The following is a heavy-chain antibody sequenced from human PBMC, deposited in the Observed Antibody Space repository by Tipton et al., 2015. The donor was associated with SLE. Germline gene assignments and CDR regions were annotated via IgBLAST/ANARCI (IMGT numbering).Heavy chain of an antibody. CDR2: IWYDGSNK. V-gene: IGHV3-33*08. J-gene: IGHJ4*02. CDR1: GFTFSSYG. CDR3: TTWSGYYPGY. Sequence: SLRLSCAASGFTFSSYGMHWVRQAPGKGLEWVAVIWYDGSNKYYADSVKGRFTISRDNSKNTLYLQMNSLRAEDTAVYYCTTWSGYYPGYWGQGTLVTVSS. D-gene: IGHD3-3*01.